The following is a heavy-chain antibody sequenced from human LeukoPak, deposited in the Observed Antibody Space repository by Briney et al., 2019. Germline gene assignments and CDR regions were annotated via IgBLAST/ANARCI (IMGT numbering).Heavy chain of an antibody. CDR1: GFTFDDYG. CDR3: ARDPLAYCGGGCYSDY. Sequence: AGGSLRLSCAASGFTFDDYGMSWVRQAPGKGLEWVSGINWNGGSTGYADSVKGRFTISRDNAKNSLYLQMNSLRAEDTALYYCARDPLAYCGGGCYSDYWGQGTLVTVSS. CDR2: INWNGGST. J-gene: IGHJ4*02. V-gene: IGHV3-20*04. D-gene: IGHD2-21*02.